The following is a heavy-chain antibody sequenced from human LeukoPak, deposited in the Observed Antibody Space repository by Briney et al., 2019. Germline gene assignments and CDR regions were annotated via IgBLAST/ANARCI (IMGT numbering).Heavy chain of an antibody. V-gene: IGHV1-46*01. J-gene: IGHJ5*02. D-gene: IGHD6-13*01. CDR1: GYTFTSYY. Sequence: GASVKVSCKASGYTFTSYYMHWVRQAPGQGLEWMGIINPSGGSTSYAQKFQGRVTMTRDMSTSTVYMELSSLRSEDTAVYYCARVWGYSSSWYVNRHPNWFDPWAQGTLVTVSS. CDR2: INPSGGST. CDR3: ARVWGYSSSWYVNRHPNWFDP.